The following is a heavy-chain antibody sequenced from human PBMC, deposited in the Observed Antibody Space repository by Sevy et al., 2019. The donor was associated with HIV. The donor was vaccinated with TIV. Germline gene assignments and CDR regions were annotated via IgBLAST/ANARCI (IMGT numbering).Heavy chain of an antibody. Sequence: ASVKVSCKASGGTFSSYGISWVRQAPGQGVEWMGGIIPILGTVNYAHKFQGRVTITAHESTKTAYMELSSLRSEDTAVYYCARWGGNGWYYFDYWGQETLVTVSS. V-gene: IGHV1-69*13. CDR2: IIPILGTV. J-gene: IGHJ4*02. D-gene: IGHD6-19*01. CDR3: ARWGGNGWYYFDY. CDR1: GGTFSSYG.